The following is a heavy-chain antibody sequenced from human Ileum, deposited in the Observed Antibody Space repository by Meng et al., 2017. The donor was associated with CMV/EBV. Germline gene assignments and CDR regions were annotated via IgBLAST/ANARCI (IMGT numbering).Heavy chain of an antibody. CDR1: GLTFSVYA. D-gene: IGHD4-23*01. CDR3: AKALTTVVTLDY. CDR2: VSGSGIST. V-gene: IGHV3-23*01. J-gene: IGHJ4*02. Sequence: SCEASGLTFSVYAIDWGRQAPGKGLEWVAGVSGSGISTYYADSVRGRLTISRVNSKNTVYLQMNSLRVDDTAVYYCAKALTTVVTLDYWGQGTLVTVSS.